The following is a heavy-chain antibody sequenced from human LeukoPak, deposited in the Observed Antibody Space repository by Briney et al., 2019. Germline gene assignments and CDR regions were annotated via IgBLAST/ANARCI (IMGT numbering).Heavy chain of an antibody. D-gene: IGHD6-19*01. CDR2: INPNSGGT. CDR1: GYTFTGYY. V-gene: IGHV1-2*06. CDR3: ARFSSGWYGEGNTADY. J-gene: IGHJ4*02. Sequence: ASVKVSCKASGYTFTGYYMHWVRQAPGQGLEWMGRINPNSGGTNYAQKFQGRVTMTRDTSISTAYMELSRLRSDDTAVYYCARFSSGWYGEGNTADYWGQGTLVTVSS.